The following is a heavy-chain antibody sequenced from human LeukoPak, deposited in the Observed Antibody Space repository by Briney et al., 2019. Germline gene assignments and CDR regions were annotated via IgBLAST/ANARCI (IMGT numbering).Heavy chain of an antibody. CDR2: ISAYNGNT. D-gene: IGHD3-10*01. Sequence: ASVKVSCKASGYTFTSYAMNWVRQAPGQGLEWMGWISAYNGNTNYAQKLQGRVTMTTDTSTSTAYMELRSLRSDDTAVYYCALTMLRGVINYGMDVWGQGTTVTVSS. CDR1: GYTFTSYA. V-gene: IGHV1-18*01. J-gene: IGHJ6*02. CDR3: ALTMLRGVINYGMDV.